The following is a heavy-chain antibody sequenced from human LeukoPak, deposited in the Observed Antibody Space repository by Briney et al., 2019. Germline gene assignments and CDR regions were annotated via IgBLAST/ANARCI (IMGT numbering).Heavy chain of an antibody. CDR1: GFTFSSYA. Sequence: GGSLRLSCEASGFTFSSYAMNWVRQAPGKGLERVSAISGSGDRTYYADSVKGRFTISRDESKNTVYLQMNSLKTEDTAVYYCTPYMTAAGIRGGWFDPWGQGTLVTVSS. J-gene: IGHJ5*02. CDR3: TPYMTAAGIRGGWFDP. D-gene: IGHD6-13*01. V-gene: IGHV3-23*01. CDR2: ISGSGDRT.